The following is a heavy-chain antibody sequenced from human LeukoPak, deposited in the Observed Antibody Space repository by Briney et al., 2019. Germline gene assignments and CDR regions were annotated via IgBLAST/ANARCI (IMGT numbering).Heavy chain of an antibody. D-gene: IGHD5-12*01. CDR3: ASSPSSSGYSDYGYNYY. CDR1: GYSFISYW. CDR2: IDPSDSYT. Sequence: KGGESLKISCKGSGYSFISYWISWVRQMPGKGLEWVGRIDPSDSYTNYWPSFQGHVTISADKSISTAYLQWSSLKASDTAMYYCASSPSSSGYSDYGYNYYWGQGTLVTVSS. V-gene: IGHV5-10-1*01. J-gene: IGHJ4*02.